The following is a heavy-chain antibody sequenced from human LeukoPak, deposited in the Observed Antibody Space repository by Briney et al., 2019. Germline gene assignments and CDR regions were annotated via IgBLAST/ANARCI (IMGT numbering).Heavy chain of an antibody. CDR1: GFTLSHYS. D-gene: IGHD3-22*01. CDR2: GSSSGSTI. V-gene: IGHV3-48*02. Sequence: GGSLRLSCAASGFTLSHYSMNWVRQAPGKGLEWVSYGSSSGSTIHYADSVKGRFTISRDNAENSLYLQMNSLRDEGTAVYYCARAIVGWFDLWGQGTLVTVSS. CDR3: ARAIVGWFDL. J-gene: IGHJ5*02.